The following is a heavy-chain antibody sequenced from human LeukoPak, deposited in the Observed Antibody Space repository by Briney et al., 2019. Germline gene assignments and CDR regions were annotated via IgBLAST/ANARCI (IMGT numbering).Heavy chain of an antibody. D-gene: IGHD2-15*01. J-gene: IGHJ6*02. Sequence: GGSLRLSCAASGFTFSSYAMHWVRQAPGTGLEWVAVISYDGSNKYYADSVKGRFTISRDNSKNTLYLQMNSLRAEDTAVYYCAREVVAATPEYYYYGMDVWGQGTTVTVSS. CDR3: AREVVAATPEYYYYGMDV. V-gene: IGHV3-30-3*01. CDR1: GFTFSSYA. CDR2: ISYDGSNK.